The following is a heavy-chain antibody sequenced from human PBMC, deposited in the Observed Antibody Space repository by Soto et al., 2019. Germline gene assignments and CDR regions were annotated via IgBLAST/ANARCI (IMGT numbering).Heavy chain of an antibody. Sequence: QVQLVQSGAEVKKPGSSVKVSCKASGGTFSSYAISWVRQAPGQGLEWMGGIIPIFGTANYAQKFQGRVTITADKSTSTAYMELSSLRSEDTAVYYCARSGYCSGGSCYGYYYYYGMDVRGQGTTVTVSS. J-gene: IGHJ6*02. CDR2: IIPIFGTA. CDR3: ARSGYCSGGSCYGYYYYYGMDV. CDR1: GGTFSSYA. V-gene: IGHV1-69*06. D-gene: IGHD2-15*01.